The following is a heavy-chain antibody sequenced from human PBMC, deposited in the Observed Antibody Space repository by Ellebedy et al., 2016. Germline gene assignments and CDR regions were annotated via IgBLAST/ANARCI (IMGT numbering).Heavy chain of an antibody. V-gene: IGHV3-23*01. CDR3: RQGHYADL. J-gene: IGHJ5*02. D-gene: IGHD4-17*01. CDR1: GLSFNTFF. CDR2: ISANCDIT. Sequence: GESLKISXTASGLSFNTFFLSWVRQAPGKGLEWVSTISANCDITRYADSVKGRFTVSRDNSRNTVYLRMNNLRVEDTALYYCRQGHYADLWGQGTLVTVSS.